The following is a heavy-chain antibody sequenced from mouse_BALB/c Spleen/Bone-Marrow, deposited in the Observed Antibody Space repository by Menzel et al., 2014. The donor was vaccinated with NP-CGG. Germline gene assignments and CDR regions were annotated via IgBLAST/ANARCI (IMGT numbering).Heavy chain of an antibody. J-gene: IGHJ2*01. CDR1: GYTFTSYW. CDR3: ALGGSYRYYFDY. CDR2: INPSTGYT. D-gene: IGHD1-1*02. Sequence: QVQLQQSGAELAKPGASVKMSCKASGYTFTSYWMHWVKQRPGQGLEWIGYINPSTGYTEYNQKFKDKATLTADKSSSTAYMQLSSLTSEDSAVYYCALGGSYRYYFDYWGQGTTLTVSS. V-gene: IGHV1-7*01.